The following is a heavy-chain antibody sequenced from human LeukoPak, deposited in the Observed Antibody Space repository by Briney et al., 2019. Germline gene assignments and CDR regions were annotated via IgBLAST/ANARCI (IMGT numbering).Heavy chain of an antibody. J-gene: IGHJ4*02. CDR3: ARMYYYDSSGYYPPYFDY. Sequence: SETLSLTCTVSGGSISSYYWSWIRQPPGKGLEWIGYIYYSGSTNYNPSLKSPFTISVDTSKNQFSLKLSSVTAADTAVYYCARMYYYDSSGYYPPYFDYWGQGTLVTVSS. CDR1: GGSISSYY. V-gene: IGHV4-59*01. CDR2: IYYSGST. D-gene: IGHD3-22*01.